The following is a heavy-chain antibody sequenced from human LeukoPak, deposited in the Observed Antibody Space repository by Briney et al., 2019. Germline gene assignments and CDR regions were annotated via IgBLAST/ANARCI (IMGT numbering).Heavy chain of an antibody. J-gene: IGHJ6*02. CDR1: GGSISSYY. Sequence: SETLSLTCTVSGGSISSYYWSWIRQPPGKGLEWIAYISDIGSINYNPSLKSRVTISDDTSKNQFSLKLSSVTAADTAVYFCARGASGGGVDYYCGMDVWGQGTTVTVSS. CDR2: ISDIGSI. CDR3: ARGASGGGVDYYCGMDV. D-gene: IGHD6-19*01. V-gene: IGHV4-59*01.